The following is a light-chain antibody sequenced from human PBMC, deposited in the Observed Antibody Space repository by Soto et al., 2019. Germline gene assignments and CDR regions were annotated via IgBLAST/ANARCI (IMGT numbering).Light chain of an antibody. CDR3: QKFSSVPWA. J-gene: IGKJ3*01. CDR1: QGIANY. Sequence: DIQMTQSPSSLSASIGDRVTITCRATQGIANYLAWYQQKPGKAPKLLIYAASTLQSGVPPRFSGSGAGTEFTLTISSLQPEDVATYYCQKFSSVPWAFGPRTKVDIK. CDR2: AAS. V-gene: IGKV1-27*01.